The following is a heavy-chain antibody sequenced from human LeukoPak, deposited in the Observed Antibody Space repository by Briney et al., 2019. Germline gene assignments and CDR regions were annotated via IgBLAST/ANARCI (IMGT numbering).Heavy chain of an antibody. CDR1: GGSISSSSYY. CDR3: ARDAEAAATDNWFDP. V-gene: IGHV4-39*07. CDR2: IYYSGST. D-gene: IGHD6-13*01. Sequence: ASETLSLTCTVSGGSISSSSYYWGWIRQPPGKGLEWIGSIYYSGSTYYNPSLKSRVTVSVDTSKNQFSLKLSSVTAADTAVYYCARDAEAAATDNWFDPWGQGTLVTVSS. J-gene: IGHJ5*02.